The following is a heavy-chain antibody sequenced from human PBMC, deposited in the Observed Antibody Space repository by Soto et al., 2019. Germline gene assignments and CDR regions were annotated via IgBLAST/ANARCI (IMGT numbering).Heavy chain of an antibody. CDR2: IYTSGST. V-gene: IGHV4-4*07. CDR1: GGSISSYY. D-gene: IGHD2-2*01. J-gene: IGHJ6*02. Sequence: SEALSLTCTVSGGSISSYYWSWIGQPAGKGLEWIGRIYTSGSTNYNPSLKSRVTMSVDTSKNQFSLKLSSVTAADTAVYYCARGIREVVVVPAASPYYYYYYGMDVWGQGTTVTVS. CDR3: ARGIREVVVVPAASPYYYYYYGMDV.